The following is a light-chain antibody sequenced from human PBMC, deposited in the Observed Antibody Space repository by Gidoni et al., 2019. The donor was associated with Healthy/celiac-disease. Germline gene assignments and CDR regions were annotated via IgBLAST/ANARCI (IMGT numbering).Light chain of an antibody. Sequence: ELVLTPSPGTLSLSPGDRATLSCRASQSVYRNYLAWYQQRPGQSPRLLIYGASNRATGIPERFSGSGSGTDFTLSISRLEPEDFGVYYCQQYGGSPAAYTFGQGTKLEIK. CDR3: QQYGGSPAAYT. CDR1: QSVYRNY. CDR2: GAS. J-gene: IGKJ2*01. V-gene: IGKV3-20*01.